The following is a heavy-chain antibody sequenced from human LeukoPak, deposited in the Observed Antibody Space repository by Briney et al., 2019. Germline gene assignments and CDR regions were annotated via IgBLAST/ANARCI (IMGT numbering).Heavy chain of an antibody. J-gene: IGHJ4*02. CDR1: GYTFTDYN. D-gene: IGHD4-11*01. CDR3: VRDLYMASPSPDY. Sequence: ASAKVSCKASGYTFTDYNMHWVRQAPGQGPEWMGWMSPHSGDTNYAQKFRGRVTMTRDTSITTAYMELTTLTSDDTAVYYCVRDLYMASPSPDYWGRGTLVTVSS. V-gene: IGHV1-2*02. CDR2: MSPHSGDT.